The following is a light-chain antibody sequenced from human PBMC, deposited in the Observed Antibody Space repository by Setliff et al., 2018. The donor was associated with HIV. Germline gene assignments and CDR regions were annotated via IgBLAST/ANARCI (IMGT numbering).Light chain of an antibody. J-gene: IGLJ1*01. V-gene: IGLV2-23*02. CDR3: CSYAGSNTFV. CDR1: NSDVGSYNL. CDR2: EVN. Sequence: ALTQPASVSGSPGQSITISCTGTNSDVGSYNLLSWYQHPPGKAPKLMIYEVNKRPSGISNRFAGSKSGNTASLTISGLQAEDEADYYCCSYAGSNTFVFGTGTKVTVL.